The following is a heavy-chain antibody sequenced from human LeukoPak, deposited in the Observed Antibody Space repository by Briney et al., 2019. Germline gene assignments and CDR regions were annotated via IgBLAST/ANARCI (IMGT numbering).Heavy chain of an antibody. D-gene: IGHD1-14*01. CDR1: GFTFSSYW. V-gene: IGHV3-7*01. CDR3: ARDLLTALFDY. Sequence: GGSLRLSCAASGFTFSSYWMSWVRQAPGKGLEWVANIKQDGSEKYYVDSVKGRFTISRDSAKNSLYLQMNSLRAEDTAVYYCARDLLTALFDYWGQGTLVTVSS. J-gene: IGHJ4*02. CDR2: IKQDGSEK.